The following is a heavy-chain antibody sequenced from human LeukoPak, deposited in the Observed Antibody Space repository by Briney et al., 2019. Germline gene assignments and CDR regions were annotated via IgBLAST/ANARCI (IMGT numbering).Heavy chain of an antibody. J-gene: IGHJ4*02. D-gene: IGHD3-22*01. V-gene: IGHV3-23*01. CDR1: GFPFSSYA. Sequence: GGSLRLSCAASGFPFSSYAMSWVRKPQGRGLGLVSFISPSGDRTSNAASVEGRFTISRDNTRNTLYLQMNSLRDEDTGVYYCAIMHGYYDGSGFWVQWGQGTLVTVSS. CDR2: ISPSGDRT. CDR3: AIMHGYYDGSGFWVQ.